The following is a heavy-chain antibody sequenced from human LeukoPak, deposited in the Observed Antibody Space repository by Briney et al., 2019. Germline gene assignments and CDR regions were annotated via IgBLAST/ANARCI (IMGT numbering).Heavy chain of an antibody. J-gene: IGHJ6*02. CDR2: MNPNSGNT. CDR1: GYTFTSYD. Sequence: ASVKVSCKASGYTFTSYDINWMRQATGQGLEWMGWMNPNSGNTGYAQKFQGRVTMTRNTSISTAYMELSSLRSEDTAVYYCARVLSSSGYYYRYYYGMDVWGQGTTVTVSS. D-gene: IGHD3-22*01. CDR3: ARVLSSSGYYYRYYYGMDV. V-gene: IGHV1-8*01.